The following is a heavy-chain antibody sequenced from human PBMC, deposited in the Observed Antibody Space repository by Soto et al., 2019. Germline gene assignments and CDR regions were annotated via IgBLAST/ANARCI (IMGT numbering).Heavy chain of an antibody. D-gene: IGHD2-8*02. J-gene: IGHJ3*02. CDR3: AKATATGGGAFDI. CDR1: GFICSSYD. Sequence: GGSLRLSCAASGFICSSYDMSWVRQAPGKGLEWVSTILVDGRTFYVDSVEGRFTISRDSSQNTVYLQMNSLTAGDTALYYCAKATATGGGAFDICGQGTMVTGSS. V-gene: IGHV3-23*01. CDR2: ILVDGRT.